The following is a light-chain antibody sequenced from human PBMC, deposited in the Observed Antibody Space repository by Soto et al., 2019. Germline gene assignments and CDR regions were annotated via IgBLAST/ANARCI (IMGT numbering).Light chain of an antibody. Sequence: DIQMTQSPFSLSASVGDRVTITCRASQSINFFLNWYQQRPGEAPKLLIYAASILQSGVPTRFSGSGFGTDFTLTIDSLQPDAFETYFCQHTNSAPRTFGQGTKVDIK. CDR3: QHTNSAPRT. CDR2: AAS. V-gene: IGKV1-39*01. CDR1: QSINFF. J-gene: IGKJ1*01.